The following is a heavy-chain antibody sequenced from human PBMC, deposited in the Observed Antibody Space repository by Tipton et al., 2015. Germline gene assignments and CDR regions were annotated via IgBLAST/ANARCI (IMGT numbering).Heavy chain of an antibody. Sequence: LRLSCTVPGGSISNYYWSWIRQPPGKGLEWIGYIYYTGITNYNPSLRGRATMSVDTSKNYFSLNLTSVTAADTAVYYCARGFGEAARMDVWGQGTTVTVS. J-gene: IGHJ6*02. V-gene: IGHV4-59*01. CDR1: GGSISNYY. D-gene: IGHD3-10*01. CDR2: IYYTGIT. CDR3: ARGFGEAARMDV.